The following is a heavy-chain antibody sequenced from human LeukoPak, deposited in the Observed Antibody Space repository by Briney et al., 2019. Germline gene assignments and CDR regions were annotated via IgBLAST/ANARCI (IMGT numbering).Heavy chain of an antibody. CDR3: ARYRQDVRLEVARMYRYFDL. CDR1: GDSIGSYY. Sequence: SETLSLTCTVSGDSIGSYYWSWIRQPPGRGLEWIGYTYDSGSTNYNPSLKSRVTISVDTSKKQFSLKLNSVTAADTAVYYCARYRQDVRLEVARMYRYFDLWGRGTLVAVSS. V-gene: IGHV4-59*01. J-gene: IGHJ2*01. CDR2: TYDSGST. D-gene: IGHD5-12*01.